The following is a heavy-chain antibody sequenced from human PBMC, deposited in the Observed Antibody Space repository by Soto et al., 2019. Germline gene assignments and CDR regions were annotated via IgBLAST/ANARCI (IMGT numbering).Heavy chain of an antibody. CDR1: GFSFSDYW. V-gene: IGHV3-74*01. D-gene: IGHD3-22*01. Sequence: HPGGSLRLSCAASGFSFSDYWMHWVRQAPGKGLVWVARISTDGSRTSYADFVKGRFTISRDNAKNTLYLQMNSLRVEDTAVYYCATSSPTRGYYPFDLWGQGTLVTVSS. CDR3: ATSSPTRGYYPFDL. J-gene: IGHJ4*01. CDR2: ISTDGSRT.